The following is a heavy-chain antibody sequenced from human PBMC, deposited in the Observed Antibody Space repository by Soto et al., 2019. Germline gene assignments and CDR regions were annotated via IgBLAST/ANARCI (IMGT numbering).Heavy chain of an antibody. CDR3: ARGGYGCNSARFDY. Sequence: QVQLVQSGAEVKKPGASVKVSCKTSGYTFTSNYMHWVRQAPGQGQGLEWMGIINPSGGSTSYAQNFQGRVTMTRDTSTSTVYMELSSLRSEDTAVYYCARGGYGCNSARFDYWGQGTLVTVSS. J-gene: IGHJ4*02. D-gene: IGHD4-17*01. CDR2: INPSGGST. CDR1: GYTFTSNY. V-gene: IGHV1-46*03.